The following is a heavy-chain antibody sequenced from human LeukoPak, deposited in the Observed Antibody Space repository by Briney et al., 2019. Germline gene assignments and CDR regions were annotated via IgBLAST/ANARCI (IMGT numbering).Heavy chain of an antibody. D-gene: IGHD1-1*01. CDR2: ISYDGNSQ. Sequence: GRSLTLSCAASGFTFSNYAIHWVRQAPGRGLEWVAAISYDGNSQHYGAPVKGRFTISRDNSKNTLYLQINTLRTDDTAIYYFVNPYPALTTSAVLDNWGQGTLVTVSS. V-gene: IGHV3-30*03. CDR1: GFTFSNYA. CDR3: VNPYPALTTSAVLDN. J-gene: IGHJ4*02.